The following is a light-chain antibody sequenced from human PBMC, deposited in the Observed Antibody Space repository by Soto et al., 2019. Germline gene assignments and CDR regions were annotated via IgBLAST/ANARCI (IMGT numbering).Light chain of an antibody. CDR1: GSDVGGYNY. Sequence: QSALTQPASVSGSPGQSITISCTGTGSDVGGYNYVSWYQQHPGEAPKLMIYDVSDRPSGVSNRFSAPKSGNTASLTISGLQPEDEADYFCCSYTSSSTPWVFGTGTKVTVL. CDR2: DVS. CDR3: CSYTSSSTPWV. V-gene: IGLV2-14*03. J-gene: IGLJ1*01.